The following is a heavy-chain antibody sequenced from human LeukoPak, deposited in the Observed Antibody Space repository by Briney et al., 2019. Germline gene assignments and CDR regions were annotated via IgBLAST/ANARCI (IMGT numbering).Heavy chain of an antibody. CDR3: ARQRGSGSYFDY. CDR1: GYSFTSYW. CDR2: IDPSDSYT. D-gene: IGHD3-10*01. Sequence: GESLKISCKDSGYSFTSYWISWVRQMPGKGLEWMGRIDPSDSYTNYSPSFQGHVTISADKSISTAYLQWSSLKASDTAMYYCARQRGSGSYFDYWGQGTLVTVSS. V-gene: IGHV5-10-1*01. J-gene: IGHJ4*02.